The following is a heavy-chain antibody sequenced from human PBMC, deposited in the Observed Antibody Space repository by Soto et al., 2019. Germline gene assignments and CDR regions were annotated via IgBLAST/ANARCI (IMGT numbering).Heavy chain of an antibody. D-gene: IGHD6-13*01. CDR1: GFLFSTYR. J-gene: IGHJ6*02. Sequence: GGSLRLSCAGSGFLFSTYRMNWVRQAPGKGLEWLAYISRNSGTIYYADSVKGRFTVSRDDAKDSLYLQMNSLRGDDTAVYYCARPVTQQPGRLAFVDYYAMDVWGRGTTVTVSS. V-gene: IGHV3-48*01. CDR2: ISRNSGTI. CDR3: ARPVTQQPGRLAFVDYYAMDV.